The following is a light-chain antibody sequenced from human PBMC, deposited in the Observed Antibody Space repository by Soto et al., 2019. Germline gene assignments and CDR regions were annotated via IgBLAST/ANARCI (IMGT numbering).Light chain of an antibody. CDR3: QHYGSSPRT. V-gene: IGKV3-20*01. CDR1: QGVSGSY. CDR2: GAS. Sequence: EIVWTQSPGTLSLSPGERATLSCRASQGVSGSYLAWYQQKPGQAPRLLIYGASISATGIPNRFSGSESGTDFTLTISRLEPEDFAVYYCQHYGSSPRTFGQGTKVEIK. J-gene: IGKJ1*01.